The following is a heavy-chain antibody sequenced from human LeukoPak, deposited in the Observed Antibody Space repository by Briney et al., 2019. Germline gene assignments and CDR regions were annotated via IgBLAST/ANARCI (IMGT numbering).Heavy chain of an antibody. CDR1: GFTFSSYW. D-gene: IGHD3-3*01. CDR2: IKHDGSEK. Sequence: GGSLRLSCVASGFTFSSYWITWVRQVAGKGLEWVANIKHDGSEKYYVDYVKGRFTISRDNAKNSLYLQMNSLGAEDTAVYYCARLITVFGVVMKWGQGTLVTVSS. CDR3: ARLITVFGVVMK. J-gene: IGHJ4*02. V-gene: IGHV3-7*01.